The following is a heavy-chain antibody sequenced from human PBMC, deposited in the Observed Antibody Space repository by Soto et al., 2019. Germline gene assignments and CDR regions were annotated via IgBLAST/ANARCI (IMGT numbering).Heavy chain of an antibody. V-gene: IGHV3-21*01. Sequence: EEHLVESGGGLVRPGGSLRLSCAASGFTFTTYSMNWVRQAPGKGLEWVSTISSSGYSTYYADSVKGRFTISRDNAENSLYLQMNSLRAEDTAVYYCARTSSGEGFDPWGQGTLVTVSS. CDR2: ISSSGYST. J-gene: IGHJ5*02. D-gene: IGHD6-19*01. CDR1: GFTFTTYS. CDR3: ARTSSGEGFDP.